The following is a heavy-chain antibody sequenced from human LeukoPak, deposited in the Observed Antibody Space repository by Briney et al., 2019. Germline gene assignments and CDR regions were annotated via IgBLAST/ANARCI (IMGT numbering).Heavy chain of an antibody. Sequence: SETLSLTCAVYGGSFSGYYWSWIRQPPGKGLEWIGEINHSGSTNYNPSLKSRVTISVDTSKNQFSLKLSSVTAADTAVYYCARGYYGDYLNYFDYWGQGTLVTVSS. CDR3: ARGYYGDYLNYFDY. D-gene: IGHD4-17*01. CDR2: INHSGST. CDR1: GGSFSGYY. J-gene: IGHJ4*02. V-gene: IGHV4-34*01.